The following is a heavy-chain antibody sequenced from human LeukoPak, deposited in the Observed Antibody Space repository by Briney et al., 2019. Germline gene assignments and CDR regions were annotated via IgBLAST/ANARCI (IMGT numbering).Heavy chain of an antibody. J-gene: IGHJ6*03. Sequence: SETLSLTCTASGGSISSYYWSWIRQPPGKGLEWIGYIYYSGSTNYNPSLKSRVTISVDTSKNQFSLKLSSVTAADTAVYYCAGVSSYYYYMDVWGKGTTVTVSS. CDR1: GGSISSYY. CDR3: AGVSSYYYYMDV. D-gene: IGHD5/OR15-5a*01. V-gene: IGHV4-59*08. CDR2: IYYSGST.